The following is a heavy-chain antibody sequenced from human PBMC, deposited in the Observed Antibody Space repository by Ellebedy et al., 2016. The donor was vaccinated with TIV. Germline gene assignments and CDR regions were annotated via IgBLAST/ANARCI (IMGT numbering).Heavy chain of an antibody. CDR2: IRYDGSNT. CDR1: GFTFSTYG. D-gene: IGHD3-10*01. CDR3: AKDRGNYGGAPYNGMDV. V-gene: IGHV3-30*02. J-gene: IGHJ6*02. Sequence: GESLKISCAASGFTFSTYGMNWVRQTPGKGLEAVAFIRYDGSNTYYADSVEGRFTISRDNSKNRLYLQMNSLRVEDTAVYYCAKDRGNYGGAPYNGMDVWGQGTTVTVSS.